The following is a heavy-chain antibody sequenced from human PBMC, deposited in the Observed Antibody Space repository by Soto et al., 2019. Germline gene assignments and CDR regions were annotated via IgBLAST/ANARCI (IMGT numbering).Heavy chain of an antibody. Sequence: ASVQDTCQACGYTFINYGSNGVRQPPGQGLELMGWSSPFTGDTHYTQSLQGRITMTTDNSTSTAYMELRGLRSADTAVYYCARNCSGGSCHSDYWGQGTLVTVSS. CDR1: GYTFINYG. D-gene: IGHD2-15*01. V-gene: IGHV1-18*04. CDR3: ARNCSGGSCHSDY. J-gene: IGHJ4*02. CDR2: SSPFTGDT.